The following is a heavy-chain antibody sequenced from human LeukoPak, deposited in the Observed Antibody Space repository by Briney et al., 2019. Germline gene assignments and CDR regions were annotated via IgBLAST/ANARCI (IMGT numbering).Heavy chain of an antibody. CDR1: GGTFSSYA. Sequence: GSSVKVSCKASGGTFSSYAISWVRQAPGQGLEWMGGIIAIFGTANYAQKFQGRVTITTDESTSTAYMELSSLRSEDTAVYYCARDRPPTTHDYGNQNWWYYYYYMDVWGKGTTVTVSS. CDR3: ARDRPPTTHDYGNQNWWYYYYYMDV. V-gene: IGHV1-69*05. J-gene: IGHJ6*03. CDR2: IIAIFGTA. D-gene: IGHD4-11*01.